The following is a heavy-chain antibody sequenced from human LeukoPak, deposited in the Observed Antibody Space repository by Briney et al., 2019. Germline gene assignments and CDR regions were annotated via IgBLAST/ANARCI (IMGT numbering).Heavy chain of an antibody. CDR1: GGSISSSSYY. CDR2: GSYSGST. V-gene: IGHV4-39*01. Sequence: SETLSLTYTVSGGSISSSSYYWGWIRQPPGKGLEWIGGGSYSGSTYYNPSLKSRVTVSVDTSKNQFSLKLSSVTAADTAVYYCARWGYSYGIDYWGQGTLVTVSS. CDR3: ARWGYSYGIDY. J-gene: IGHJ4*02. D-gene: IGHD5-18*01.